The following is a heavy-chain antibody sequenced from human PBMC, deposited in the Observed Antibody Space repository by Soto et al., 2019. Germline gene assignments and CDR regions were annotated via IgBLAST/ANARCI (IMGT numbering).Heavy chain of an antibody. D-gene: IGHD1-26*01. V-gene: IGHV3-30*18. CDR1: GFTFSDHY. J-gene: IGHJ6*02. CDR2: ISYDGSNK. CDR3: AKDRPSGSRPYYYGMDV. Sequence: GGSLRLSCAASGFTFSDHYMDWVRQAPGKGLEWVAVISYDGSNKYYADSVKGRFTISRDNSKNTLYLQMNSLRAEDTAVYYCAKDRPSGSRPYYYGMDVWAKGPRSPSP.